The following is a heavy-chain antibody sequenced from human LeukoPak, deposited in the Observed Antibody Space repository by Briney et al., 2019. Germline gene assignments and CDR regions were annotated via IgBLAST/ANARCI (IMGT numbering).Heavy chain of an antibody. CDR3: ARGENTWRNWLDP. V-gene: IGHV1-46*01. D-gene: IGHD2/OR15-2a*01. J-gene: IGHJ5*02. Sequence: VSVKVSCKASGYTFTNYYMHWVRQAPGQGLEWMGIINPSGGSTSYAQKFQGRVTMTRDTSTSTVYMEMSSLRSDDTAVYYCARGENTWRNWLDPWGLGTLVTVSS. CDR1: GYTFTNYY. CDR2: INPSGGST.